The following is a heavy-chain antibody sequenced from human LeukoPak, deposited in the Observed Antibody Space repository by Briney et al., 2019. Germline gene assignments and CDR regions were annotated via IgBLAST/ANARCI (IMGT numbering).Heavy chain of an antibody. J-gene: IGHJ4*02. V-gene: IGHV3-21*01. Sequence: GGSLRLSCAASGLSFSDYVMSWVRQAPGKGLEWVSSISSSSSYIYYADSVKGRFTISRDNAKNSLYLQMNSLRAEDTAVYYCARDLGYSYGYVGFDYWGQGTLVTVSS. CDR2: ISSSSSYI. D-gene: IGHD5-18*01. CDR3: ARDLGYSYGYVGFDY. CDR1: GLSFSDYV.